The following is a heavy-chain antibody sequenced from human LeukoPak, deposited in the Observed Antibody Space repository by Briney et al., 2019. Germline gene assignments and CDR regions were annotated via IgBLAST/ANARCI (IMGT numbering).Heavy chain of an antibody. D-gene: IGHD2-15*01. Sequence: ASVKVSCKASGYTFTSYGISWVRQAPGQGLEWMGWISAYNGNTNYAQKLQGRVTMTTDTSTSTAYMELRSLRSDDTAVYYCARGHVVAATLGMFPNYYYYGMDVWGKGTTVIVSS. J-gene: IGHJ6*04. CDR3: ARGHVVAATLGMFPNYYYYGMDV. CDR1: GYTFTSYG. V-gene: IGHV1-18*04. CDR2: ISAYNGNT.